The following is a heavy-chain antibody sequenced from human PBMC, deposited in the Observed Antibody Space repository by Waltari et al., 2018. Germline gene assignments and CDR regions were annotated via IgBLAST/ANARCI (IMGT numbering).Heavy chain of an antibody. CDR3: VTNPARSSRPLHFDF. CDR1: GDSFSSRSHY. CDR2: IYRGIT. Sequence: QVQLQESGPGLVKPSETLSVTCNVSGDSFSSRSHYWGWVRQPPGKGLEWIASIYRGITYYNPSLKSRVTLSVGASKSQVSLLMRSVTAADTAVYYCVTNPARSSRPLHFDFWGQGTLVTVSS. J-gene: IGHJ4*02. D-gene: IGHD6-6*01. V-gene: IGHV4-39*07.